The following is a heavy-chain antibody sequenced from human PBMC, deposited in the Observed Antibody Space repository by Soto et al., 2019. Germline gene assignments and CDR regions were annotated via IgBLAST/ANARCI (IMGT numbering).Heavy chain of an antibody. CDR2: ISWNSGSI. V-gene: IGHV3-9*01. CDR1: GFTFDDYA. J-gene: IGHJ6*02. CDR3: AKDLGWLVYNGMDV. D-gene: IGHD6-19*01. Sequence: EVQLVESGGGLVQPGRSLRLSCAASGFTFDDYAMHWVRQAPGKGLEWVSGISWNSGSIGYADSVKGRFTISRDNAKNSLYLQMNSLRAEDTALYYCAKDLGWLVYNGMDVWGQGTTVTVSS.